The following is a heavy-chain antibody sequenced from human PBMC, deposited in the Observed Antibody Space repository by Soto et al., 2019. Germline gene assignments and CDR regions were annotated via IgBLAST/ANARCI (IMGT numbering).Heavy chain of an antibody. J-gene: IGHJ4*02. V-gene: IGHV4-30-2*01. D-gene: IGHD4-17*01. CDR3: ASGPIGVYTDGFDY. CDR2: IYHSGST. Sequence: QLQLQESGSGLVKPSQTLSLTCAVSGGSISSGGYSWSWIRQPPGKGLEWIGYIYHSGSTYYNPPLKRRVTIXVXRXXNQFSRQLSSVTAADTAVYYCASGPIGVYTDGFDYWGQGTLVTVSS. CDR1: GGSISSGGYS.